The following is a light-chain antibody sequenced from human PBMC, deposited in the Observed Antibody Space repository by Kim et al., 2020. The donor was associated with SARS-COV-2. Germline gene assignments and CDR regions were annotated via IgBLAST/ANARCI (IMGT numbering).Light chain of an antibody. J-gene: IGLJ3*02. CDR3: CSYAGSNWV. CDR1: SSDVGSYNL. Sequence: QSITISCTGTSSDVGSYNLVSWYQQHPGKAPKLMIYEGSKRPSGVSNRFSGSKSGNTASLTISGLQAEDEADYYCCSYAGSNWVFGGGTQLTVL. CDR2: EGS. V-gene: IGLV2-23*01.